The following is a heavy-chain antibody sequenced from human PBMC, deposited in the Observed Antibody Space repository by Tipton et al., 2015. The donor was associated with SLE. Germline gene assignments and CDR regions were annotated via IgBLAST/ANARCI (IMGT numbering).Heavy chain of an antibody. Sequence: TLSLTCTVSGGSISSYYWGWIRQPPGKGLEWIGYIYYSGSTNYNPSLKSRVTISVDTSKNQFSLKLSSVTAADTAVYYCARGITGYSSGWYNYYGMDVWGQGTTVTVSS. CDR2: IYYSGST. V-gene: IGHV4-59*01. J-gene: IGHJ6*02. CDR3: ARGITGYSSGWYNYYGMDV. CDR1: GGSISSYY. D-gene: IGHD6-19*01.